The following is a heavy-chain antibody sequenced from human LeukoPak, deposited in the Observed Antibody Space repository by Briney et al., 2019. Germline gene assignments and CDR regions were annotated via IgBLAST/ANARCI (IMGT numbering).Heavy chain of an antibody. Sequence: SETLSLTCSVSDGSITSHYWSWIRQSPGRGLEWIGYAYHSGSTNYNPSLRSRVTISVDTSKNQFSLKLNSMTAADTAVYYCARTPGNTLDYWGQGTLVTVSS. CDR2: AYHSGST. CDR3: ARTPGNTLDY. CDR1: DGSITSHY. J-gene: IGHJ4*02. V-gene: IGHV4-59*11. D-gene: IGHD1-14*01.